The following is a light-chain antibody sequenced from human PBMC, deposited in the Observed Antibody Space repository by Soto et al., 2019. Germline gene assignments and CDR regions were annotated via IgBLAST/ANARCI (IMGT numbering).Light chain of an antibody. CDR1: SSDVGNYNL. Sequence: QSVLTQPASVSGSPGQSITISCTGTSSDVGNYNLVSWYHQHPGKAPKLMIYEGSKRPSGVSDRFSGSKSGNTASLTISGLQAEDEADYFCCSYAGTGSYVFGTGTKVTVL. CDR2: EGS. V-gene: IGLV2-23*01. J-gene: IGLJ1*01. CDR3: CSYAGTGSYV.